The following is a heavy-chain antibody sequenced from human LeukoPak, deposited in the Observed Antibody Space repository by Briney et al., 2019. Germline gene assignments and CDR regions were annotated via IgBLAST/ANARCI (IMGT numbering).Heavy chain of an antibody. CDR3: AREDAYGDYGYYYYYMDV. CDR2: INTDGSST. J-gene: IGHJ6*03. V-gene: IGHV3-74*01. Sequence: PGGSLRLSCAASGFTFSSYWMHWVRQAPGKGLVWVSRINTDGSSTSYADSVKGRFTISRDNAKNTLYLQMNSLRAEDTAVYYCAREDAYGDYGYYYYYMDVWGKGTTVTVSS. CDR1: GFTFSSYW. D-gene: IGHD4-17*01.